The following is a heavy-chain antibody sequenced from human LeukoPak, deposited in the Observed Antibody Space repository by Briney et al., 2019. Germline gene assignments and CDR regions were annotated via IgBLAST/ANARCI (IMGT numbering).Heavy chain of an antibody. CDR2: IHYSGTT. Sequence: SETLSLTCTVSGGSISGYYWNWIRQPPGKGLEWIGYIHYSGTTNYNPSLKSRVTISVDTSENKLSLKLSSVTAADTAVYFCAKRGRSSWYFDYWGQGTQVTVSS. CDR1: GGSISGYY. D-gene: IGHD6-13*01. V-gene: IGHV4-59*01. J-gene: IGHJ4*02. CDR3: AKRGRSSWYFDY.